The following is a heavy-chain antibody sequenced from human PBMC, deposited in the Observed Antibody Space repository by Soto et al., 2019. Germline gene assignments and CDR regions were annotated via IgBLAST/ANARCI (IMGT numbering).Heavy chain of an antibody. D-gene: IGHD6-19*01. V-gene: IGHV3-23*01. CDR3: AKAASQYSSGWYHD. Sequence: PGGSLRLSWAASGFTFSSYAMSWVRQAPGKGLEWVSAISGSGGSTYYADSVQGRFTISRDNSKNTLYLQMNSLRAEDTAVYYCAKAASQYSSGWYHDWGQGTLVTVSS. J-gene: IGHJ4*02. CDR1: GFTFSSYA. CDR2: ISGSGGST.